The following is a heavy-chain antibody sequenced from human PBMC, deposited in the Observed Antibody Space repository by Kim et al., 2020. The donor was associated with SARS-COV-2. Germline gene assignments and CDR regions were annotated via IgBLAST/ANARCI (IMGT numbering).Heavy chain of an antibody. CDR1: GFTFSSTA. CDR3: AKDAYYFYAMDV. J-gene: IGHJ6*02. CDR2: IRMSGGGT. Sequence: GGSLRLSCAASGFTFSSTAMNWVRQAPGRGLEWIASIRMSGGGTYYADSVKGRFTISRDDSKNTLYLQMNSLRAEDTALYYCAKDAYYFYAMDVWGPGTTVTVSS. V-gene: IGHV3-23*01.